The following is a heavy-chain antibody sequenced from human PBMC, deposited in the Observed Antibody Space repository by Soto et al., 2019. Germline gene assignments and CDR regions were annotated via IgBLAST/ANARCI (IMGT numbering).Heavy chain of an antibody. CDR3: AHSPVLRIAAAGMFDP. V-gene: IGHV2-5*02. CDR1: GFSLSTSGVG. J-gene: IGHJ5*02. CDR2: IYWDDDK. D-gene: IGHD6-13*01. Sequence: GSGPTLVNPTQTLTLTCTFSGFSLSTSGVGVGWIRQPPGKALEWLALIYWDDDKRHSPSLKSRLTITKDTSKNQVVLTMTNMDPVDTATYYCAHSPVLRIAAAGMFDPWGQGTLVTVSS.